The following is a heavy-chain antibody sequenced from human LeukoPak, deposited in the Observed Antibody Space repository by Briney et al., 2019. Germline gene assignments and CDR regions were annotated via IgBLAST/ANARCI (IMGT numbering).Heavy chain of an antibody. D-gene: IGHD2-21*02. CDR3: ARQVVVTAPLGY. CDR2: ISNSGST. J-gene: IGHJ4*02. V-gene: IGHV4-59*08. CDR1: GGSISNYY. Sequence: SSETLSLTCTVSGGSISNYYWSWIRQPPGKGLEWIGYISNSGSTTYNASLKSGVTILVGTSKNQFSLPQSSVTAADTAVYYCARQVVVTAPLGYWGRGTLVTVSS.